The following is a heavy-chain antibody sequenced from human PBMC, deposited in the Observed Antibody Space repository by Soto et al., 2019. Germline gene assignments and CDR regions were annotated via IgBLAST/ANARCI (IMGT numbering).Heavy chain of an antibody. Sequence: PSETLSLTCAVYGGSFSGYYWSWIRQPPGKGLEWIGEINHSGSTNYNPSLKSRVTISVDTSKNQFSLKLSSVTAADTAVYYCARARKFPNYYGSGSYWSPNWFDPWGQGTLVTVSS. CDR3: ARARKFPNYYGSGSYWSPNWFDP. J-gene: IGHJ5*02. D-gene: IGHD3-10*01. CDR2: INHSGST. V-gene: IGHV4-34*01. CDR1: GGSFSGYY.